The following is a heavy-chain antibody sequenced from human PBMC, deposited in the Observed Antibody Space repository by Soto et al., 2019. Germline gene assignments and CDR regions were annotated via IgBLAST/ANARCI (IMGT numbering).Heavy chain of an antibody. CDR3: ARDLSDDSNSFATFDL. CDR2: ISYTGST. V-gene: IGHV4-61*01. CDR1: GGSVSRGSHY. D-gene: IGHD2-15*01. Sequence: SETLSLTCTVSGGSVSRGSHYWSWVRQSPGKGLEWIAYISYTGSTHYNPSMKSRVTISINMSKNQFSLRLDSVTAADTAVYYCARDLSDDSNSFATFDLWGQGTLVTVSS. J-gene: IGHJ3*01.